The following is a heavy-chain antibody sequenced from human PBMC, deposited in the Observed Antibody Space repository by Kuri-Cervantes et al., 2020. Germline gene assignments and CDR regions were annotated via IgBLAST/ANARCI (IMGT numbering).Heavy chain of an antibody. CDR3: ASLYSSSWRNWFDP. D-gene: IGHD6-13*01. CDR2: IKQDGSGK. Sequence: GESLKISCAASGFTFSSYWMSWVRQAPGKGLEWVANIKQDGSGKYYVDSVRGRFTVSRDNASNSLYLQMSSLRVEDTAVYYCASLYSSSWRNWFDPWGQGTLVTVSS. CDR1: GFTFSSYW. J-gene: IGHJ5*02. V-gene: IGHV3-7*01.